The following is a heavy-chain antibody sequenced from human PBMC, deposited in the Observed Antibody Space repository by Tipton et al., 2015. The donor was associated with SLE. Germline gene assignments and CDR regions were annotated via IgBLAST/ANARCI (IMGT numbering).Heavy chain of an antibody. Sequence: LRLSCTVSGGSISSSSYYWGWIRQPPGKGLEWIGSIYYSGSTYYNPSLKSRVTISVDTSKNQFSLKLSSVTAADTAVYYCARGGPWGFFDYWGQGTLVTVSS. J-gene: IGHJ4*02. D-gene: IGHD7-27*01. CDR3: ARGGPWGFFDY. V-gene: IGHV4-39*07. CDR2: IYYSGST. CDR1: GGSISSSSYY.